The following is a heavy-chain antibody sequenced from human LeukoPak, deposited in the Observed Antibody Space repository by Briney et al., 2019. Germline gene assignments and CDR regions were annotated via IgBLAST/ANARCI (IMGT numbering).Heavy chain of an antibody. J-gene: IGHJ4*02. CDR2: IYGGGST. Sequence: GGSLRLSCEASGFTVSSNYMSWVRQAPGKGLVWVSVIYGGGSTYYADSVKGRFTISKDTSKNSLYLHMYSLRAEDTAVYYCARDGRKDYYGSGSPRAYWGQGTLVTVSS. D-gene: IGHD3-10*01. CDR1: GFTVSSNY. V-gene: IGHV3-53*01. CDR3: ARDGRKDYYGSGSPRAY.